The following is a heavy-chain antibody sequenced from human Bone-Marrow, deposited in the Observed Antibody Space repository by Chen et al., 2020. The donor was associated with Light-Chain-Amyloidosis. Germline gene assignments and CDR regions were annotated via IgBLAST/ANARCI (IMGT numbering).Heavy chain of an antibody. Sequence: QLQLQESGPRLVKSSGTLSLTCTVSGGSIMSSSNFWGWLRQAPGKGLEWIGSIYYSGNTYMNSSLKNRVAMSVDTSNNQFSLKLTSVTAADTAVYYCARVALISVAAAGSWFDPWGQGTLVTVSS. CDR1: GGSIMSSSNF. CDR2: IYYSGNT. V-gene: IGHV4-39*07. D-gene: IGHD6-13*01. CDR3: ARVALISVAAAGSWFDP. J-gene: IGHJ5*02.